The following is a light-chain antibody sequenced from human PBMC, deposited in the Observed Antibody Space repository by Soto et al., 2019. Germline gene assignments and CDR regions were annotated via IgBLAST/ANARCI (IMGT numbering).Light chain of an antibody. Sequence: DIQMTQSPSTLSASVGDRVTITCRASQSISSWLAWYQQRPGKAPKLQIYKASNLESGVPSRFSGSGSGTELTLTISSLHPDDFATYYCQQYYTYPWTFGPGTKVEIK. CDR2: KAS. CDR1: QSISSW. CDR3: QQYYTYPWT. V-gene: IGKV1-5*03. J-gene: IGKJ1*01.